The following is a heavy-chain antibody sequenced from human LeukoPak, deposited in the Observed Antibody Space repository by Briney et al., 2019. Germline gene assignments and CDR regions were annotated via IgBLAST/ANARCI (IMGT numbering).Heavy chain of an antibody. D-gene: IGHD2-15*01. Sequence: TGGSLRLSCAASGFTFSSYAMHWVRQAPGKGLEWVAVISYDGSNKYYADSVKGRFTISRDNSKNTLYLQMNSLRAEDTAVYYCAREYCSGGSCYPGDYFDYWGQGTLDTVSS. CDR3: AREYCSGGSCYPGDYFDY. J-gene: IGHJ4*02. CDR1: GFTFSSYA. CDR2: ISYDGSNK. V-gene: IGHV3-30-3*01.